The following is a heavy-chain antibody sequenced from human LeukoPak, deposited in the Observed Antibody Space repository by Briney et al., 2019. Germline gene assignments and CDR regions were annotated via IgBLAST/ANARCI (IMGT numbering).Heavy chain of an antibody. J-gene: IGHJ6*03. V-gene: IGHV4-61*02. D-gene: IGHD3-10*01. CDR2: FYTSGST. CDR1: GGSISSGTYY. Sequence: SENLSLTCTVSGGSISSGTYYWSWIRQPAGKGLEWIGRFYTSGSTNYNPSLKSQVTISVDTSKNQFSLRLSSVTAADTAVYYCAGEGISMVRWYWYYLDVWGKGTTVTVSS. CDR3: AGEGISMVRWYWYYLDV.